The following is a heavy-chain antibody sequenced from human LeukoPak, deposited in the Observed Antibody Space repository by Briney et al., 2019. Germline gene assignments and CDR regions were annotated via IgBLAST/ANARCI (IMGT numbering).Heavy chain of an antibody. V-gene: IGHV3-23*01. CDR1: GFTFSDYA. J-gene: IGHJ4*02. CDR2: ISGSGGST. D-gene: IGHD1-26*01. CDR3: AREVVGATFYFDY. Sequence: PGGSLRLSCAASGFTFSDYAMSWVRQALGKGLKWVSVISGSGGSTYNADSVKGRFTISRDNSKNILYLQMNSLRAEDTAVYYCAREVVGATFYFDYWGQGTLVTVSS.